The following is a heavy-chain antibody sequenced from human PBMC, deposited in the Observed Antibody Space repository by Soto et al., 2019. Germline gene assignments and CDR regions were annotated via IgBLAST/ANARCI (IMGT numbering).Heavy chain of an antibody. J-gene: IGHJ4*02. D-gene: IGHD1-1*01. CDR3: AKDGGRTNYFDY. CDR1: GFTFSSYG. CDR2: ISYDGSNK. V-gene: IGHV3-30*18. Sequence: ESGGGVVQPGRSLRLSCAASGFTFSSYGMHWVRQAPGKGLEWVAVISYDGSNKYYADSVKGRFTISRDNSKNTLYLQMNSLRAEDTAVYYCAKDGGRTNYFDYWGQGTLVTVSS.